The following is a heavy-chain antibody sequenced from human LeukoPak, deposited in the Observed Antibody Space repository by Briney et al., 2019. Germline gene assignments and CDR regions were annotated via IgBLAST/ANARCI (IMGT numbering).Heavy chain of an antibody. J-gene: IGHJ4*02. V-gene: IGHV1-8*01. D-gene: IGHD1/OR15-1a*01. Sequence: GASVKVSCKASGYTFTSYDINWVRQATGQGLEWMGWMNPNSGNTGYAQKFQGRVTMTRDTSISTAYMELSRLRSDDTAVYYCARLDQLGGRDYWGQGTLVTVSS. CDR2: MNPNSGNT. CDR3: ARLDQLGGRDY. CDR1: GYTFTSYD.